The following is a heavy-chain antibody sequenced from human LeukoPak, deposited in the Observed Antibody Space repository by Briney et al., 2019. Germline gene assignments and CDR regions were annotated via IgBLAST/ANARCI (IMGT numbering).Heavy chain of an antibody. CDR1: GFTFDDYA. D-gene: IGHD3-22*01. CDR3: AKDLSSAITSALVLDV. Sequence: GGSLRLSCTVSGFTFDDYAMHWARHTPGKGLEWVAGITWNRDNIGYGDSVKGRFTISRDNVKNVLYLQMNSLRPEDTTLYYCAKDLSSAITSALVLDVWGQGTTVTVS. J-gene: IGHJ6*02. CDR2: ITWNRDNI. V-gene: IGHV3-9*01.